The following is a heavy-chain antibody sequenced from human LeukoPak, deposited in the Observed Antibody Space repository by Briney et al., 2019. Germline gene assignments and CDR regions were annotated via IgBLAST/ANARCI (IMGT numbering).Heavy chain of an antibody. D-gene: IGHD3-22*01. V-gene: IGHV3-30*02. CDR3: ATFPYYFDSSGSYYFDF. CDR2: IRYDGTNK. J-gene: IGHJ4*02. Sequence: PGGSLRLSCAASGFTFSNYWMSWVRQAPGKGLEWVAFIRYDGTNKYYADSVKGRFTISRDNSKNTLYLQMNSLRAEDTAVFYCATFPYYFDSSGSYYFDFWGQGTLVTVSS. CDR1: GFTFSNYW.